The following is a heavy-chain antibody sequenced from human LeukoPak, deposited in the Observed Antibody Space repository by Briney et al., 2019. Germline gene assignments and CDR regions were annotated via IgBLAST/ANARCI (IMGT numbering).Heavy chain of an antibody. D-gene: IGHD6-6*01. CDR2: IGYVAGNK. V-gene: IGHV3-33*01. J-gene: IGHJ6*03. CDR1: GFTFSSYG. CDR3: ARDGYNSSSERGGYYYYYYMDV. Sequence: HPGRSLRLSCAASGFTFSSYGMHWARQAPGKGLEWVAVIGYVAGNKYYADSVKGRFTISRDNSKNTLYLQMNSLRAEDTAVYYCARDGYNSSSERGGYYYYYYMDVWGKGTTVTVSS.